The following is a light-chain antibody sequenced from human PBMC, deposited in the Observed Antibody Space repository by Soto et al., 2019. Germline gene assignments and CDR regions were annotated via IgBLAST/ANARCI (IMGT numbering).Light chain of an antibody. J-gene: IGKJ4*01. CDR1: QSVGNNY. Sequence: EIVLTQSPGTLSLSPGERATLTCRASQSVGNNYLAWYQQKPGQAPRLLIHGASRRATGIPDRFSGSGSGTDFALTISRLEPEDFAVFYCQQYAASPITFGGGTMVEIK. CDR3: QQYAASPIT. CDR2: GAS. V-gene: IGKV3-20*01.